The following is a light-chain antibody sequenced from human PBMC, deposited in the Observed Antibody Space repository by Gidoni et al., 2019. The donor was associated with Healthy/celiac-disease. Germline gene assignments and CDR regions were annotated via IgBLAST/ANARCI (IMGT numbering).Light chain of an antibody. CDR3: QQRSNWPPFFT. V-gene: IGKV3-11*01. J-gene: IGKJ3*01. Sequence: EIVLTHSPATLSLSPGERATLSCRASQSVSSYLAWYQQQPGQAPRLLIYDASNRATGIPARFSGSGSGTDFTLTISSLEPEDFAVYYCQQRSNWPPFFTFGPGTKVDI. CDR2: DAS. CDR1: QSVSSY.